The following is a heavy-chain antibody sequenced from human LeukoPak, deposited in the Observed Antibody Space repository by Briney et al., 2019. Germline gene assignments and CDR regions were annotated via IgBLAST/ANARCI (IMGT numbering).Heavy chain of an antibody. J-gene: IGHJ3*02. Sequence: NSSETLSLTYTVSGGSISSYYWSWIRQPPGRGLEWIGYIYYSGSTNYNPSLKSRVTISVDTSKNQFSLKVSSVTAADTAVYYCARLVGATEAFDIWGQGTMVTVSS. D-gene: IGHD1-26*01. CDR1: GGSISSYY. CDR2: IYYSGST. CDR3: ARLVGATEAFDI. V-gene: IGHV4-59*01.